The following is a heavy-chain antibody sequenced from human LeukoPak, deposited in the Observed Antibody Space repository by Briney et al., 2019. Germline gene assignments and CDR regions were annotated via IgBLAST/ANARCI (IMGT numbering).Heavy chain of an antibody. V-gene: IGHV3-74*01. CDR2: INSDGSST. D-gene: IGHD3-22*01. CDR1: GFTFSSYW. CDR3: ARRNYYDSSGYPEEIDY. J-gene: IGHJ4*02. Sequence: GGSLRLSCAASGFTFSSYWMHWVRQAPGKGLVWVSRINSDGSSTSYADSVKGRFTISRDNAKNTLYLQMNSLRAEDTAVYYCARRNYYDSSGYPEEIDYWGQGTLVTVSS.